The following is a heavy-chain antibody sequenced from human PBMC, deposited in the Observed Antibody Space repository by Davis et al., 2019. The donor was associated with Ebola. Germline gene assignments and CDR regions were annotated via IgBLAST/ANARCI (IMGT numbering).Heavy chain of an antibody. CDR1: GGSISSSSYY. J-gene: IGHJ3*02. V-gene: IGHV4-39*07. CDR3: AGYSYGQGAFDI. CDR2: IYYSGST. Sequence: SETLSLTCTVSGGSISSSSYYWGWIRQPPGKGLEWIGTIYYSGSTYYNPSLKSRVTISVDTSKNQFSLKLSSVTAADTAVYYCAGYSYGQGAFDIWGQGTMVTVSS. D-gene: IGHD5-18*01.